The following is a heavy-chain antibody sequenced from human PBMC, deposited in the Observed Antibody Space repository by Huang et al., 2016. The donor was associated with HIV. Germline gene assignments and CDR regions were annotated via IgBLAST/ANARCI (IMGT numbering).Heavy chain of an antibody. Sequence: QVQLQESGPGLVKPSETLSLTCTVSGGSISTHYWSWIRQPPGQGLEWIGSVDYKESTNSSPSLKSRVTILLDTSKNQFSLRGNSVTAADTAMYYCARDHHDFWRGYRRMYFFDHWGQGTLVTVSS. D-gene: IGHD3-3*01. V-gene: IGHV4-59*11. CDR3: ARDHHDFWRGYRRMYFFDH. CDR2: VDYKEST. J-gene: IGHJ4*02. CDR1: GGSISTHY.